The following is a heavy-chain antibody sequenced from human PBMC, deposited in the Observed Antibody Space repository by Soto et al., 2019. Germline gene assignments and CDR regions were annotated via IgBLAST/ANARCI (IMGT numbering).Heavy chain of an antibody. V-gene: IGHV4-4*02. CDR1: GGSISSSNW. CDR2: IYHSGST. CDR3: ARANCSSTSCYPDYFDY. J-gene: IGHJ4*02. Sequence: SETLSLTCAVSGGSISSSNWWSWVRQPPGKGLEWIGEIYHSGSTNYNPSLKSRVTISVDKSKNQFSLKLSSVTAADTAVYYCARANCSSTSCYPDYFDYWGQGTLVTVSS. D-gene: IGHD2-2*01.